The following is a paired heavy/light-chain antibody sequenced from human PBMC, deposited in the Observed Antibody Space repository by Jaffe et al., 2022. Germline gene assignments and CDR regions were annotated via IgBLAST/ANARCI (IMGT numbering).Light chain of an antibody. J-gene: IGKJ1*01. CDR3: QQYDRYPWT. CDR1: QSISSW. CDR2: RAS. Sequence: DIQMTQSPSTLSASVGDRVTITCRASQSISSWLAWYQQKPGKAPKLLIYRASSLESGVPSRFSGSESGTEFTLTISSLQPDDFATYYCQQYDRYPWTFGQGTKVEV. V-gene: IGKV1-5*03.
Heavy chain of an antibody. CDR3: AREGVLRSGGYNDAFDI. J-gene: IGHJ3*02. D-gene: IGHD1-26*01. V-gene: IGHV3-66*02. CDR2: IYSGGST. CDR1: GFTVSTNY. Sequence: EVQLVESGGGLVQPGGSLRLSCAASGFTVSTNYMSWVRQAPGKGLEWVSVIYSGGSTRYADSVKGRFTISRDNSKNTLYLQMNSLSAEDTAVYYCAREGVLRSGGYNDAFDIWGQGTMVTVSS.